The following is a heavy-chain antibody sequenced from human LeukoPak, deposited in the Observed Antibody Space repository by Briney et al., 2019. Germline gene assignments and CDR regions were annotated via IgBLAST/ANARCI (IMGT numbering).Heavy chain of an antibody. CDR2: IYPGDSDT. CDR1: GHSFTSYW. D-gene: IGHD2-2*01. CDR3: ARRRYCSSTSCRNWFDP. V-gene: IGHV5-51*01. Sequence: GESLKISCKGSGHSFTSYWIGWVRQMPGKGLEWMGIIYPGDSDTRYSPSFQGQVTISADKSISTAYLQWSSLKASDTAMYYCARRRYCSSTSCRNWFDPWGQGTLVTVSS. J-gene: IGHJ5*02.